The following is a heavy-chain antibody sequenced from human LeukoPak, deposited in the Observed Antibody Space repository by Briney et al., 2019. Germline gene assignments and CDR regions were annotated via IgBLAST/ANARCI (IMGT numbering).Heavy chain of an antibody. J-gene: IGHJ4*02. V-gene: IGHV4-38-2*02. CDR1: GYSISSGYY. D-gene: IGHD3-22*01. CDR3: ARGGGYSPRAFDY. CDR2: IYHSGST. Sequence: SETLSLTCTVSGYSISSGYYWGWIRQPPGKGLEWIGSIYHSGSTYYNPSLKSRVTISVDTSKNQFSLKLSSVTAADTAVYYCARGGGYSPRAFDYWGQGTLVTVSS.